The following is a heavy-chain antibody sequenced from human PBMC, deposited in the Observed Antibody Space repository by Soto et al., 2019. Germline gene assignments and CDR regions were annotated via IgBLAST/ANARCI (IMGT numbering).Heavy chain of an antibody. CDR1: GYTLTELS. J-gene: IGHJ4*02. CDR2: FDPEDGET. Sequence: QVQLVQSGAEVKKPGASVKVSCKVSGYTLTELSMHWVRQAPGKGLEWMGGFDPEDGETIYAQKVQGRVTMTDDTSTATAYMELSSLRSEDTAVYYCATRPAVTTFRASFDYWGQGTLVTVSS. D-gene: IGHD4-17*01. V-gene: IGHV1-24*01. CDR3: ATRPAVTTFRASFDY.